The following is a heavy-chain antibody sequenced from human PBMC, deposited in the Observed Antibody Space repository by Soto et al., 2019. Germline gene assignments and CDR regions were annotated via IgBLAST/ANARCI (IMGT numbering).Heavy chain of an antibody. Sequence: EVQLVESGGGLVQPGGSLRLSCAASGFTFSNYEMNWVRQAPGKGLEWISYIDRSGTTIHYADSVKGRFTISIDNAKNSMYLQMNSLRVDDTAVYYCVGDGDGGCCSSWFVPWGQGTLVTVSS. CDR3: VGDGDGGCCSSWFVP. V-gene: IGHV3-48*03. J-gene: IGHJ5*02. D-gene: IGHD2-15*01. CDR1: GFTFSNYE. CDR2: IDRSGTTI.